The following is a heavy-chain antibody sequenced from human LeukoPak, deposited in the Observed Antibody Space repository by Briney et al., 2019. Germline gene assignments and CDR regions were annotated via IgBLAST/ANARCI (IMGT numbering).Heavy chain of an antibody. CDR3: AREPYDILTGYLYNWFDP. Sequence: ASVKVSCKASGYTFTGYYMHWVRQAPGQGLEWMGWINPNSGGTNYAQKFQGRVTMTRDTSISTAYMELSRLRSDDTAVYYCAREPYDILTGYLYNWFDPWGQGTLVTVSS. CDR2: INPNSGGT. CDR1: GYTFTGYY. V-gene: IGHV1-2*02. D-gene: IGHD3-9*01. J-gene: IGHJ5*02.